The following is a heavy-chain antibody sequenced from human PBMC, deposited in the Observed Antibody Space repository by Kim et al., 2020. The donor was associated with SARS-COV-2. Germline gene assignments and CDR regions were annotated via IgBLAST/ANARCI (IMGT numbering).Heavy chain of an antibody. D-gene: IGHD3-22*01. CDR3: ARRMGHSSGYYGDY. J-gene: IGHJ4*02. CDR2: IYYSGST. Sequence: SETLSLTCTVSCGSISSSSYYWGWIRQPPGKGLEWIGSIYYSGSTYYNPSLKSRVTISVDTSKNQFSLKLSSVTAADTAVYYCARRMGHSSGYYGDYWGQGTLVTVSS. V-gene: IGHV4-39*01. CDR1: CGSISSSSYY.